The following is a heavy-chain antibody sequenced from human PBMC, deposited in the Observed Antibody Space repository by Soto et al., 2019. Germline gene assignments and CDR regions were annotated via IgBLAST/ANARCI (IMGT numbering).Heavy chain of an antibody. V-gene: IGHV4-59*01. CDR1: GGSISSYY. D-gene: IGHD6-19*01. J-gene: IGHJ6*02. CDR3: ARAVYSSGWYPVSGYYGMDV. Sequence: QVQLQESGPGLVKPSETLSLTCTVSGGSISSYYWSWIRQPPGKGLEWIGYIYYSGSTNYNPSLKSRVTLSVDTSKNQFSLKLSSVTAADTAVYYCARAVYSSGWYPVSGYYGMDVWGQGTTVTVSS. CDR2: IYYSGST.